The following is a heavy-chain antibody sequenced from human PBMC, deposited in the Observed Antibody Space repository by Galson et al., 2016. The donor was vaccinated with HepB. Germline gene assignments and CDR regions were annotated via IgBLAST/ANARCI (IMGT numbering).Heavy chain of an antibody. V-gene: IGHV1-3*01. J-gene: IGHJ5*02. CDR3: ARGASYGSGGYYTWFDP. CDR2: INAGNGYT. D-gene: IGHD3-10*01. CDR1: GYTFTSYD. Sequence: SVKVSCKASGYTFTSYDINWVRQATGQGREWMGWINAGNGYTQYSQKFQGRVTITRDTSASTAYMELSSLRYEDTAVYYCARGASYGSGGYYTWFDPWGQGTLVTVSS.